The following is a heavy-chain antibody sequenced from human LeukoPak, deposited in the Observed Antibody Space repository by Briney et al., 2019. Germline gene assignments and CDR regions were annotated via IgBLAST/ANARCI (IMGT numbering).Heavy chain of an antibody. V-gene: IGHV3-48*01. CDR3: ARDGSYGSGYYDY. CDR1: GFTFSSYS. CDR2: ISSSSSTI. D-gene: IGHD3-22*01. J-gene: IGHJ4*02. Sequence: GGSLRLSCAASGFTFSSYSMNWVRQAPGKGLEWVSYISSSSSTIYYADSVKGRFTISRDNSKNTLYLQMNSLRAEDTAVYYCARDGSYGSGYYDYWGQGTLVTVSS.